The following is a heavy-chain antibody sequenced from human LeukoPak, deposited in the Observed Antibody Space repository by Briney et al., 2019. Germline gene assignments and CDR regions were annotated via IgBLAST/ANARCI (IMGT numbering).Heavy chain of an antibody. Sequence: SETLSLTCTVSGYSISSGYYWGWIRQPPGKGLEWIGSIYHSGSTYYNPSLKSRVTISVDTSKNQFSLKLSSVTAADTAVYYCARGLLWFGELWAYWFDPWGQGTLVTVSS. D-gene: IGHD3-10*01. J-gene: IGHJ5*02. V-gene: IGHV4-38-2*02. CDR1: GYSISSGYY. CDR2: IYHSGST. CDR3: ARGLLWFGELWAYWFDP.